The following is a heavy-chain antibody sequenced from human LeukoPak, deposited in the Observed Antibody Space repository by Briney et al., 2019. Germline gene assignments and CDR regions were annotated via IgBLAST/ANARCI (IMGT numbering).Heavy chain of an antibody. CDR2: INPNSGGT. Sequence: ASVKVSCKASGYTFTGYYMHWVRQAPGQGLEWMGWINPNSGGTNYAHKFQGRVTMTRDTSISTAYMELSRLRSDDTAVYYCARDPRPVDQASGFDPWGQGTLVTVSS. CDR3: ARDPRPVDQASGFDP. D-gene: IGHD5-12*01. V-gene: IGHV1-2*02. CDR1: GYTFTGYY. J-gene: IGHJ5*02.